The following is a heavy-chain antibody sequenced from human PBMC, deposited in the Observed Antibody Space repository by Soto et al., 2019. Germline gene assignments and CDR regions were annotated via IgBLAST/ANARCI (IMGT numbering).Heavy chain of an antibody. V-gene: IGHV1-18*01. CDR2: ISAYNGNT. Sequence: TSVKVSCKACGDSFTSYGISWVRQAPGQGLEWMGWISAYNGNTNYAQKLQGRVTMTTDTSTSTAYMELRSLRSDDTAVYYCARDRSGYDSHWFDPWGQGTLVTVSS. CDR1: GDSFTSYG. D-gene: IGHD5-12*01. J-gene: IGHJ5*02. CDR3: ARDRSGYDSHWFDP.